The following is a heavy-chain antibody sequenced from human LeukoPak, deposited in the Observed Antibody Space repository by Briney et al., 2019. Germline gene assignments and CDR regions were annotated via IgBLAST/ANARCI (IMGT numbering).Heavy chain of an antibody. CDR3: ARVTAASYVYFQH. J-gene: IGHJ1*01. D-gene: IGHD6-13*01. CDR1: GGSISSYY. V-gene: IGHV4-59*01. CDR2: IYYSGST. Sequence: SETLSLTCTVSGGSISSYYWSWIRQPPGKGLEWIGYIYYSGSTNYNPSLKSRVTISVDTSKNQFSLKLSSVTAADTAVYYCARVTAASYVYFQHWGQGTLVTVSS.